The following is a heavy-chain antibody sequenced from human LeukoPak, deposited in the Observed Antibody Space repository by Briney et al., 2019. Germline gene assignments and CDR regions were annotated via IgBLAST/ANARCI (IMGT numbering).Heavy chain of an antibody. V-gene: IGHV4-61*02. Sequence: SETLSLTCTVSGGSINSGNYYWSWIRQPAGKGLEWIGRIYISGSTNYNPSLKSRVTISIDTSKNQFSLKLTSVTAADTAVYYCARLMGYCSTTSCHPGWLDPWGQGTLVTVSS. J-gene: IGHJ5*02. D-gene: IGHD2-2*01. CDR2: IYISGST. CDR3: ARLMGYCSTTSCHPGWLDP. CDR1: GGSINSGNYY.